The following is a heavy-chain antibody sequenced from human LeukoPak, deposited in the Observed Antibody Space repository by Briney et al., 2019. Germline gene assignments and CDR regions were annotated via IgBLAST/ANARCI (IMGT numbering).Heavy chain of an antibody. D-gene: IGHD2-21*01. Sequence: GGSLRLSCAASGFTFSSYGMHWVRQAPGKGLEWVAFIRYDGSNKYYADSVKGRFTISRDNSKNTLYLQMNSLRAEDTAVYYCAKDIPKLQANWFDPWGQGTLVTVSS. CDR1: GFTFSSYG. CDR3: AKDIPKLQANWFDP. J-gene: IGHJ5*02. CDR2: IRYDGSNK. V-gene: IGHV3-30*02.